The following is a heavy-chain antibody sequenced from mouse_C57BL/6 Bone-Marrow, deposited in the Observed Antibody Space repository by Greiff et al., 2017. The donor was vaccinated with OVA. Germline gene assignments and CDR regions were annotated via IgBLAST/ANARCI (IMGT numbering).Heavy chain of an antibody. J-gene: IGHJ1*03. CDR3: ARGGFRLDYYSYWYFDV. D-gene: IGHD1-1*01. Sequence: VQRVESDAELVKPGASVKISCKVSGYTFTDHTIHWMKQRPEQGLEWIGYIYPRDGSTKYNEKFKGKATLTADKSSSTAYMQLNSLTSEDSAVYFCARGGFRLDYYSYWYFDVWGTGTTVTVSS. CDR2: IYPRDGST. CDR1: GYTFTDHT. V-gene: IGHV1-78*01.